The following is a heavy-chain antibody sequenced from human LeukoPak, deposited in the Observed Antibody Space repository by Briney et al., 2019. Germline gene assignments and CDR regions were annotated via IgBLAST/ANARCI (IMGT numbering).Heavy chain of an antibody. D-gene: IGHD3-3*01. V-gene: IGHV3-30-3*01. J-gene: IGHJ4*02. CDR1: GFTFSSYA. Sequence: PGGSLRLSCAASGFTFSSYAMHWVRQAPGKGLEWVAVISYDGSNKYYADSVKGRFTISRYNSKNTLYLQMNSLRAEDTAVYYCARDGDIFNPLTIFGVVIRYYFDYWGQGTLVTVSS. CDR2: ISYDGSNK. CDR3: ARDGDIFNPLTIFGVVIRYYFDY.